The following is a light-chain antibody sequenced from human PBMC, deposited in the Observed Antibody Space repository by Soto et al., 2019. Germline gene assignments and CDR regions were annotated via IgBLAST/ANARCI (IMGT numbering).Light chain of an antibody. Sequence: EILLTQSPGTLSLSPGERVTLSCRASQGVGNNYLAWYQQKPGQAPRLLVHGASNRATGIPDRFSGSGSETDFTLTISRLEPEDFAVYYCQQYGTSAPTFGQGTKVEIK. CDR1: QGVGNNY. V-gene: IGKV3-20*01. J-gene: IGKJ1*01. CDR3: QQYGTSAPT. CDR2: GAS.